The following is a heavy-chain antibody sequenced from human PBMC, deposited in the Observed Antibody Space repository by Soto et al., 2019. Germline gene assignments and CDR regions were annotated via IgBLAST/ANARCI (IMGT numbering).Heavy chain of an antibody. CDR1: GYSISSSNW. J-gene: IGHJ4*02. CDR2: IYYSGTT. Sequence: SETLSLTCAVSGYSISSSNWWGWIRQPPGKGLEWIGYIYYSGTTYYNPSLKSRVTMSVDTSKKQFSLNLTSLTAADTAVYYCARVYSVNYLGYFDYWGQGAPVTVSS. CDR3: ARVYSVNYLGYFDY. V-gene: IGHV4-28*03. D-gene: IGHD6-13*01.